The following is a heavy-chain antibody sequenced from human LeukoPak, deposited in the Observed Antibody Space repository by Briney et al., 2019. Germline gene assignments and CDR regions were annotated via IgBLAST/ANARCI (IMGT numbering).Heavy chain of an antibody. V-gene: IGHV4-59*01. Sequence: SETLSLTCTVSGGSISSYYWSWIRQPPGKGLEWIGYIYYSGSTNYNPSLKSRVTISVDTSKNQFSLKLSSVTAADTAVYYCARFSSRGSLPGGSNPGGRGPLVTVSS. CDR2: IYYSGST. J-gene: IGHJ5*02. D-gene: IGHD3-16*01. CDR1: GGSISSYY. CDR3: ARFSSRGSLPGGSNP.